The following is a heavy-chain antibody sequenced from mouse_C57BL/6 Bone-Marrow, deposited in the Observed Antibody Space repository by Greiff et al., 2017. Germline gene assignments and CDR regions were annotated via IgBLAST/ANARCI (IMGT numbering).Heavy chain of an antibody. CDR2: IWRGGST. V-gene: IGHV2-5*01. CDR1: GFSLTSYG. D-gene: IGHD1-1*01. J-gene: IGHJ1*03. Sequence: VQLQQSGPGLVQPSQSLSITCTVSGFSLTSYGVHWVRQSPGKGLEWLGVIWRGGSTDYNAAFMSRLSITKDNSKSQVFFKMNSLQADDTAIYYGAPHYYGSSYWYFDVWGTGTTVTVSS. CDR3: APHYYGSSYWYFDV.